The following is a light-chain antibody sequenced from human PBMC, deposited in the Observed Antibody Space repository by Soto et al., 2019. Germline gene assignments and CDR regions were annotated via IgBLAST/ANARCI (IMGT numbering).Light chain of an antibody. CDR3: SSFAGSSKLV. V-gene: IGLV2-8*01. CDR1: SSDVGRYKY. Sequence: QSVLTQPPSASGSPGQSVTISCTGTSSDVGRYKYVSWYQQYPGKAPKVMIYEVNERPSGVPDRFSGSKSGNTASLTVSGLQTEDEAHYYCSSFAGSSKLVFGGGTKLTVL. CDR2: EVN. J-gene: IGLJ3*02.